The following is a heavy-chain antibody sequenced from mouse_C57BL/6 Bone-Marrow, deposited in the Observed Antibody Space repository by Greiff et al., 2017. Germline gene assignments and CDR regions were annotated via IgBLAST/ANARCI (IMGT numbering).Heavy chain of an antibody. D-gene: IGHD1-1*01. J-gene: IGHJ4*01. V-gene: IGHV1-26*01. Sequence: VQLQQSGPELVKPGASVKISCKASGYTFTDYYMNWVKQSHGKSLEWIGDINPNNGGTSYNQKFKGKATLTVDKSSSTAYMELRSLTSEDSAVYYCAGRGYGSSYAMDYWGQGTSVTVSA. CDR2: INPNNGGT. CDR3: AGRGYGSSYAMDY. CDR1: GYTFTDYY.